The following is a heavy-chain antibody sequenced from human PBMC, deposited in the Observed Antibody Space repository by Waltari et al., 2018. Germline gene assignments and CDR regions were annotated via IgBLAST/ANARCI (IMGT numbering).Heavy chain of an antibody. CDR3: ARFIVATIRDYFDY. V-gene: IGHV3-33*08. CDR1: GFTFSSYG. D-gene: IGHD5-12*01. Sequence: QVQLVESGGGVVQPGRSLRLSCAASGFTFSSYGMHWVRQAPGKGLEWVAVIWYDGSEKYYVDSVKGRFTISRDNAKNSLYLQMNSLRAEDTAVYYCARFIVATIRDYFDYWGQGTLVTVSS. J-gene: IGHJ4*02. CDR2: IWYDGSEK.